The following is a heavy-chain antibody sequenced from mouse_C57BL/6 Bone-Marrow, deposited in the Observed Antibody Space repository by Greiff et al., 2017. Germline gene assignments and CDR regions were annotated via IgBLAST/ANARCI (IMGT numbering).Heavy chain of an antibody. V-gene: IGHV1-72*01. CDR1: GYTFTSYW. Sequence: QVQLQQSGAELVKPGASVKLSCKASGYTFTSYWMHWVKQRPGRGLEWIGRIDPNSGGTKYNEKFKSKATLTVDKHSSTAYMQLSSLTYEDSAVYDCARLFITTVVARYFDVWGTGTTVTVSS. J-gene: IGHJ1*03. CDR3: ARLFITTVVARYFDV. D-gene: IGHD1-1*01. CDR2: IDPNSGGT.